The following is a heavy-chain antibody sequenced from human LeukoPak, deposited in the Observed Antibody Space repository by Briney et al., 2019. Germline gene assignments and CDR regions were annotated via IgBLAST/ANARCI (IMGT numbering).Heavy chain of an antibody. Sequence: GESLKISCRGSGYSFTSYWIGWVRQMPGKGLEWMGIIYPGDSDTRYSPSFQGQVTISADKSISTAYLQWSSLKASDTAMYYCARQDIVVVPGGDAFDIWGQGTMVTVSS. CDR1: GYSFTSYW. J-gene: IGHJ3*02. CDR3: ARQDIVVVPGGDAFDI. V-gene: IGHV5-51*01. CDR2: IYPGDSDT. D-gene: IGHD2-2*01.